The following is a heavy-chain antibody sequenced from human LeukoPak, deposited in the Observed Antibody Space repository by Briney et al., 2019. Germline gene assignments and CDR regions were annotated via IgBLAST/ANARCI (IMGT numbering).Heavy chain of an antibody. V-gene: IGHV3-23*01. CDR2: ISGSGGST. Sequence: GGSLRLSCAASGFTISSNYMNWVRQAPGKGLEWVSAISGSGGSTYYADSVKGRFTISRDNSKNTLYLQMNSLRAEDTAVYYCAKDSVRLFGLELNYWGQGTLVTVSS. CDR1: GFTISSNY. J-gene: IGHJ4*02. D-gene: IGHD1-7*01. CDR3: AKDSVRLFGLELNY.